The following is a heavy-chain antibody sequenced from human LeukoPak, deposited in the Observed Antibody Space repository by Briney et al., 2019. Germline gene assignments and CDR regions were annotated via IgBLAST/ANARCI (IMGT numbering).Heavy chain of an antibody. J-gene: IGHJ4*02. CDR3: ARGLGDGYNVFDY. CDR2: IKQDGSEK. Sequence: GGSLRLSCAASGFTFSSYWMSWVRQAPGKGLEWVANIKQDGSEKYYVDSVKGRFTISRDNAKNSLYLQMNSLRAEDTAVYYCARGLGDGYNVFDYWGQGTLVTVSS. CDR1: GFTFSSYW. D-gene: IGHD5-24*01. V-gene: IGHV3-7*01.